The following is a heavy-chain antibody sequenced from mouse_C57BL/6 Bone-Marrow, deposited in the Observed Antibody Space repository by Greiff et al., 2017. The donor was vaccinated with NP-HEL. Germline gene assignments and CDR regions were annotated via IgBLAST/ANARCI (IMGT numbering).Heavy chain of an antibody. J-gene: IGHJ3*01. CDR3: ARSGGRFAY. CDR2: INPSSGYT. V-gene: IGHV1-4*01. D-gene: IGHD3-1*01. CDR1: GYTFTSYT. Sequence: QVHVKQSGAELARPGASVKMSCKASGYTFTSYTMHWVKQRPGQGLEWIGYINPSSGYTKYNQKFKDKATLTADKSSSTAYMQLSSLTSEDSAVYYCARSGGRFAYWGQGTLVTVSA.